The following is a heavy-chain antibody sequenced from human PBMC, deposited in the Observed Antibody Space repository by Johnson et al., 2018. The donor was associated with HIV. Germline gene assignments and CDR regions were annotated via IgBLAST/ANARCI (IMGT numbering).Heavy chain of an antibody. CDR3: ARGGSHKMDAFDI. V-gene: IGHV3-9*01. CDR2: ISWNSGSI. J-gene: IGHJ3*02. CDR1: GFRFDDYA. D-gene: IGHD1-26*01. Sequence: VQLVESGGGVVRPGGSLRLSCEGSGFRFDDYAMHWVRQAPGKGLEWVSGISWNSGSIGYADSGKGRFTISRDNAKNSLYLQMNSLRDEDTAEYYCARGGSHKMDAFDIWGQGTMVTVSS.